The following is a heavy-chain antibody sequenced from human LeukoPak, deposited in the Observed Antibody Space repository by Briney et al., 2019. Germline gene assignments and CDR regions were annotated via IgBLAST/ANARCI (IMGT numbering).Heavy chain of an antibody. D-gene: IGHD3-10*01. Sequence: GGSLRLSCAASGFTFSSYAMHWARQAPGKGLEWVAVISYDGSNKYYADSVKGRFTISRDNSKNTLYLQMNSLRAEDTAVYYCARPAAKYYYGSGSGFDYWGQGTLVTVSS. J-gene: IGHJ4*02. CDR1: GFTFSSYA. CDR3: ARPAAKYYYGSGSGFDY. V-gene: IGHV3-30*04. CDR2: ISYDGSNK.